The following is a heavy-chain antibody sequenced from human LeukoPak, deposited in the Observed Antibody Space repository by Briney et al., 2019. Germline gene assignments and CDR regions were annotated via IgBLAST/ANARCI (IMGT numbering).Heavy chain of an antibody. CDR3: ARGPPTATSYYYYYMDV. J-gene: IGHJ6*03. CDR1: GYTFTSYD. CDR2: KNPNSGNT. D-gene: IGHD4-11*01. V-gene: IGHV1-8*01. Sequence: ASVKVSCKASGYTFTSYDINWVRQAAGQGLEWMGWKNPNSGNTGYAQKFQGRVTMTRNTSISTAYMELSSLRSEDTAVYYCARGPPTATSYYYYYMDVWGKGTTVTVSS.